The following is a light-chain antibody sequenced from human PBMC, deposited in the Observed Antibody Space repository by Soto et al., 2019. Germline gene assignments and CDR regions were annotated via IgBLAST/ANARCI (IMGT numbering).Light chain of an antibody. CDR2: VDAGGIVG. J-gene: IGLJ2*01. Sequence: QLVLTQPPSASASLGATVTLTCTLSSGYSNYRVDWYQQRPGKGRRLVMRVDAGGIVGSRGDGIPDRFSVMGSGLNRYLTIKNIQEEDESDYHCGADHGSGSNFVKVFGGGTKVTVL. CDR1: SGYSNYR. V-gene: IGLV9-49*03. CDR3: GADHGSGSNFVKV.